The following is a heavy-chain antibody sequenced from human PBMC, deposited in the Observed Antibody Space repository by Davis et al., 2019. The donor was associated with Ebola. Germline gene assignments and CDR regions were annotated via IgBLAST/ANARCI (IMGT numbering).Heavy chain of an antibody. CDR3: ARTRISRGYSYGYSFDY. Sequence: ASVKVSCKASGYTFTGYYMHWVRQAPGQGLEWMGWINPNSGGTNYAQKFQGRVTMTRDTSISTAYMELSRLRSDDTAVYYCARTRISRGYSYGYSFDYWGQGTLVTVSS. CDR1: GYTFTGYY. CDR2: INPNSGGT. J-gene: IGHJ4*02. V-gene: IGHV1-2*02. D-gene: IGHD5-18*01.